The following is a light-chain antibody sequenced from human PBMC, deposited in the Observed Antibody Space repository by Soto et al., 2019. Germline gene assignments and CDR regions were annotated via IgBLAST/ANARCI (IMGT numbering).Light chain of an antibody. Sequence: MRRARSHSCLSSSVGYRVTITCQASQDISNYLNWYQQKKGKAPKILIYDASNLETGVPSRFSGSGYGTDFNFTISSLQTEDTATYYCQQYDNPPLTFGGGTKVDIK. CDR2: DAS. V-gene: IGKV1-33*01. J-gene: IGKJ4*01. CDR3: QQYDNPPLT. CDR1: QDISNY.